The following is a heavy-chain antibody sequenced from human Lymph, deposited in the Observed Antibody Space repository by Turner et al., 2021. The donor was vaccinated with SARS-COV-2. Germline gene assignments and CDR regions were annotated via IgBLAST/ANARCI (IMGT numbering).Heavy chain of an antibody. CDR1: GITVSRNY. V-gene: IGHV3-53*04. J-gene: IGHJ6*02. Sequence: EVQLVESGGGLVQPGGSLRLSCAASGITVSRNYMSWVRQAPGKGLEWVSVIYSGGSSYYADSVKGRFTISRNNSKNTLYLQMNSLRAEDTAVYYCARDLDTAGGMDVWGQGTTVTVSS. CDR2: IYSGGSS. CDR3: ARDLDTAGGMDV. D-gene: IGHD5-18*01.